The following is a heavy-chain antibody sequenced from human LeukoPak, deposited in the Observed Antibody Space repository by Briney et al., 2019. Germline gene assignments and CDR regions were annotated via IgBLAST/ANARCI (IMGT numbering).Heavy chain of an antibody. CDR2: IYSGGST. D-gene: IGHD6-19*01. Sequence: GGSLRLSCAASGFTVGSNYMSWVRQAPGKGLEWVSLIYSGGSTYYADSVKGRFTISRDNSKNALYLQMNSLRGEDTAMYYCAKFTEQWQTYYYGMDVWGQGTTVTVSS. CDR1: GFTVGSNY. J-gene: IGHJ6*02. CDR3: AKFTEQWQTYYYGMDV. V-gene: IGHV3-66*01.